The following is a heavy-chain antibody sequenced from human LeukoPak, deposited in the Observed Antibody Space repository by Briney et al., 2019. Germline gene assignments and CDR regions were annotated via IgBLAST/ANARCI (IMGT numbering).Heavy chain of an antibody. Sequence: GGSLRLSCAASGFTFSSYAMHWVRQAPGKGLEWVAVISYDGSNKYYADSVKGRFTISRDNSKNTLYLQMNSLRAEDTAVYYCARDNYYGSGSYGRYYCGMDVWGQGTTVTVSS. D-gene: IGHD3-10*01. CDR1: GFTFSSYA. CDR3: ARDNYYGSGSYGRYYCGMDV. J-gene: IGHJ6*02. CDR2: ISYDGSNK. V-gene: IGHV3-30-3*01.